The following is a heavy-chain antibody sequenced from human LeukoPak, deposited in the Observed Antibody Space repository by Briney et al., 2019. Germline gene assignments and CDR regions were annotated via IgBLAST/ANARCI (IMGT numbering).Heavy chain of an antibody. CDR2: IYYSGST. J-gene: IGHJ4*02. V-gene: IGHV4-39*01. CDR3: ATIPNHYVYYFDY. D-gene: IGHD3-16*01. Sequence: PSETLSLTCTVSGGSISSSSYYWGWIRQPPGKGLEWIGSIYYSGSTYYNPSLKSRVTISVDTSKNQFSLKLSSVTAADTAVYYSATIPNHYVYYFDYWGQGTLVTVSS. CDR1: GGSISSSSYY.